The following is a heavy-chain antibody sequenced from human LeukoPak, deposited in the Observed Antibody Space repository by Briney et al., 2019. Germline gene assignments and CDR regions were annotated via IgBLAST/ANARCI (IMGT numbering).Heavy chain of an antibody. D-gene: IGHD3-3*02. CDR3: ARAEEPEHSTYGMDV. CDR2: IYYSGST. CDR1: GGSISSYY. J-gene: IGHJ6*02. Sequence: SETLSLTCTVSGGSISSYYWSWIRQPPGKGLEWIGYIYYSGSTNYNPSLKSRVTMSVDTSKNQFSLKLSSVTAADTAVYYCARAEEPEHSTYGMDVWGQGTTVTVSS. V-gene: IGHV4-59*01.